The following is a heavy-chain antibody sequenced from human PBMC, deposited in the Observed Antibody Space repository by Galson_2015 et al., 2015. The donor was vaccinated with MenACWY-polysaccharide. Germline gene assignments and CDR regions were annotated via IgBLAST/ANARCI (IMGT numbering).Heavy chain of an antibody. V-gene: IGHV3-7*01. J-gene: IGHJ1*01. Sequence: SLRLSCAASGFTFSNVWMSWVRQAPGKGLEWVANIKPDGSEKYYVDSVKGRFTISTDSAKNSLDLQMNSLRAEDTAVYYCAVTPNTKRYFHHWGQGTLVTVSS. CDR3: AVTPNTKRYFHH. CDR2: IKPDGSEK. D-gene: IGHD4-23*01. CDR1: GFTFSNVW.